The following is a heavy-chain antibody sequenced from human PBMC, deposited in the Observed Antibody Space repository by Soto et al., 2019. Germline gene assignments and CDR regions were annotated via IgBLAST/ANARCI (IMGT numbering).Heavy chain of an antibody. CDR1: GYTFTSYA. V-gene: IGHV1-69*04. J-gene: IGHJ4*02. CDR2: INPILSMS. Sequence: SVKVSCKASGYTFTSYAMHWVRQAPGLGLEWVGRINPILSMSNYAQKFQGRVTMTADKSTNTAYMELRSLRSEDTAMYFCATSYGSGYRAFDSWGQGALVTVSS. D-gene: IGHD3-10*01. CDR3: ATSYGSGYRAFDS.